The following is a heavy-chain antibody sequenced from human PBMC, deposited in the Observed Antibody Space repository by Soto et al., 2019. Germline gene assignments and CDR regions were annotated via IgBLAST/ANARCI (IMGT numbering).Heavy chain of an antibody. J-gene: IGHJ6*02. CDR1: GGSISSYY. V-gene: IGHV4-59*01. D-gene: IGHD3-3*01. Sequence: QLQQSGPGLVKPSETLSLTCTVSGGSISSYYWSWIRQPPGKGLEWIGYIYYSGGTNYNPSLKNRAAIAADMSKNQYTLRPTSVTAGDSAVYYCARVHSPTYCDVWRAQREHYGMDVGGQGTTVAVCS. CDR2: IYYSGGT. CDR3: ARVHSPTYCDVWRAQREHYGMDV.